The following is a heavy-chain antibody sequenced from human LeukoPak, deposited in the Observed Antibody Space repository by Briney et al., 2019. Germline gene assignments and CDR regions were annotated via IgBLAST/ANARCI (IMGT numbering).Heavy chain of an antibody. CDR1: GGSISSPNW. J-gene: IGHJ5*02. CDR2: ISGST. Sequence: SETLSLTCTVSGGSISSPNWWSWIRQPPGKGLEWIGEISGSTNYNPSLKSRVTISVDTSKNQFSLKLSSVTAADTAVYYCAGRRITIFGEVIRSRRHWFDPWGQGTLVTVSS. V-gene: IGHV4-4*02. D-gene: IGHD3-3*01. CDR3: AGRRITIFGEVIRSRRHWFDP.